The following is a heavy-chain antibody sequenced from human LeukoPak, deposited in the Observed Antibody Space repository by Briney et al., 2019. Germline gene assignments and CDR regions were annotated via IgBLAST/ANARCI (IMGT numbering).Heavy chain of an antibody. V-gene: IGHV4-34*01. CDR2: INHSGGT. CDR1: GGSFSGYY. J-gene: IGHJ1*01. D-gene: IGHD3-22*01. Sequence: PSETLSLTCAVYGGSFSGYYWSWIRQPPGKGLEWIGEINHSGGTNYNPSLKSRVTISVDTSKNQFSLKLSSVTAADTAVYYCARQGMTYYYDSSGPYFQHWGQGTLVTVSS. CDR3: ARQGMTYYYDSSGPYFQH.